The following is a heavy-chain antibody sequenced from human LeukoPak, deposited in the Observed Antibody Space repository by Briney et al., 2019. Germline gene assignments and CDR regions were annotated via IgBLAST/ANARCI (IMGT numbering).Heavy chain of an antibody. CDR1: GFTFSSYA. D-gene: IGHD3-22*01. CDR3: AEDPKPDSSGYYYGVLFDY. V-gene: IGHV3-23*01. J-gene: IGHJ4*02. Sequence: PGGSLRLSCAASGFTFSSYAMSWVRQAPGKGLEWVSAISGSGGSTYYADSVKGRFTISRDNSKNTLYLQMNSLRAEDTAVYYCAEDPKPDSSGYYYGVLFDYWGQGTLVTVSS. CDR2: ISGSGGST.